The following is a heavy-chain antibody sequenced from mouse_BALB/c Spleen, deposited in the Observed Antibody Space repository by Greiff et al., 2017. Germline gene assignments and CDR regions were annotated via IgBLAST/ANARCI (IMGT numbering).Heavy chain of an antibody. CDR3: ARGGRGYAMDY. CDR2: ILPGSGST. D-gene: IGHD3-3*01. CDR1: GYTFSSYW. J-gene: IGHJ4*01. V-gene: IGHV1-9*01. Sequence: VQLQQSGAELMKPGASVKISCKANGYTFSSYWIEWVKQRPGHGLEWIGEILPGSGSTNYNEKFKGKATFTADTSSNTAYMQLSSLTSEDSAVYYCARGGRGYAMDYWGQGTSVTVSS.